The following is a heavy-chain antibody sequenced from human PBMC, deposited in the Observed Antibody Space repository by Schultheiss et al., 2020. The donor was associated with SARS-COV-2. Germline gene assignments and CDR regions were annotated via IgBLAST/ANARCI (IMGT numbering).Heavy chain of an antibody. J-gene: IGHJ5*02. CDR2: IWHDGSKE. CDR1: GFTFSTYG. V-gene: IGHV3-33*01. CDR3: ARDLGDFRRGGTQPHHNWFDP. D-gene: IGHD3-3*01. Sequence: GGSLRLSCAASGFTFSTYGMHWVRQAPGKGLEWVAIIWHDGSKEYYADSVKGRFTISRDNAKNSLYLQMNSLRDEDTAVYYCARDLGDFRRGGTQPHHNWFDPWGQGTLVTVSS.